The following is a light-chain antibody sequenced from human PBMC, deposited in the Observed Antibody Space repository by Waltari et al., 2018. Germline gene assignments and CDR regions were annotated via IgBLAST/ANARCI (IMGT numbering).Light chain of an antibody. V-gene: IGLV4-60*03. J-gene: IGLJ3*02. CDR2: LEGSGSY. Sequence: QPVLTQSSSASASLGPSVKLSCTLSSGHSDYIIAWHPPQPGKAPRYLMTLEGSGSYNKGSGVPDRFSGSSSGADRYLTISNLQSEDEADYYCETWDRYTWVFGGGTKLTVL. CDR1: SGHSDYI. CDR3: ETWDRYTWV.